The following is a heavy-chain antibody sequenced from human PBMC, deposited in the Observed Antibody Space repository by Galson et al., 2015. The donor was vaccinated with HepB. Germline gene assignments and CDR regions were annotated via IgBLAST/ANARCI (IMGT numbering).Heavy chain of an antibody. CDR2: ISHDAKNG. D-gene: IGHD2-21*02. CDR3: AAVATAIVTAFDY. V-gene: IGHV3-30*03. CDR1: GFTLRHSA. Sequence: SLSLSCADSGFTLRHSAMHWVRQAPGKGLEWVAKISHDAKNGYYAASLRGRSAISRDYSKNALYLEMNSLRVEDTAVYYCAAVATAIVTAFDYWGQGTLVTVSS. J-gene: IGHJ4*02.